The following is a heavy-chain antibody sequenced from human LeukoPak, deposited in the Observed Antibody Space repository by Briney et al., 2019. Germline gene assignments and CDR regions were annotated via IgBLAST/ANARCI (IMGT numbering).Heavy chain of an antibody. CDR1: GYSFTSYW. D-gene: IGHD3-3*01. CDR3: AGTLFGVVIMNNWFDP. J-gene: IGHJ5*02. V-gene: IGHV5-10-1*01. CDR2: IDPSDSYT. Sequence: GESLKISCKGSGYSFTSYWITWVRQMPGKGLEWMGRIDPSDSYTNYSPSFQGHVTISADKSINTAYLQWSSLKASDTAIYYCAGTLFGVVIMNNWFDPWGQGTLVTVSS.